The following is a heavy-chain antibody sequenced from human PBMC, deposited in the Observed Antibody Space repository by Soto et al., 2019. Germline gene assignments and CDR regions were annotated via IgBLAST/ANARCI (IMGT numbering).Heavy chain of an antibody. D-gene: IGHD3-22*01. CDR1: GDTFSSYA. Sequence: GASVKVSFKASGDTFSSYAINWVRQAPGQGLEWMGGIIPMFGTANYAQKFKGRVTITAGESTSTVYMELSSLRSEDTAVYYCARVGPAHYYDSSGYYSPLDYWGQGTLVTVSS. V-gene: IGHV1-69*13. J-gene: IGHJ4*02. CDR3: ARVGPAHYYDSSGYYSPLDY. CDR2: IIPMFGTA.